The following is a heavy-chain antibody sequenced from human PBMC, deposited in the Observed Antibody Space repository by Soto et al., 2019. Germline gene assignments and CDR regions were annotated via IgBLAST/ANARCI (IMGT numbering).Heavy chain of an antibody. J-gene: IGHJ4*02. CDR2: INPNSGGT. V-gene: IGHV1-2*04. CDR3: AREGVGGYYYGSGSHNFDY. D-gene: IGHD3-10*01. Sequence: QVPLVQSGAEVKKPGASVKVSCKASGYTFTGYYMHWVRQAPGQGLEWMGWINPNSGGTNYAQKFQGWVTMTRDTSISTAYMELSRLRSDDTAVYYCAREGVGGYYYGSGSHNFDYWGQGTLVTVSS. CDR1: GYTFTGYY.